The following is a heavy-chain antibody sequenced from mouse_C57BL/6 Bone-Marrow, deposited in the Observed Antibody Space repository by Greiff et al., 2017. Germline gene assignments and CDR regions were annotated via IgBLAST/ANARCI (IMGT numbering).Heavy chain of an antibody. J-gene: IGHJ4*01. CDR3: ARGYSSLLYAMDY. V-gene: IGHV1-81*01. Sequence: VQLQQSGAELARPGASVKLSCKASGYTFTSYGISWVKQRTGQGLEWIGEIYPRSGNTYYNEKFKGKATLTADKSSSTAYMELRSLTSEDSAVYFCARGYSSLLYAMDYWGQGTSVTVSS. CDR2: IYPRSGNT. D-gene: IGHD2-3*01. CDR1: GYTFTSYG.